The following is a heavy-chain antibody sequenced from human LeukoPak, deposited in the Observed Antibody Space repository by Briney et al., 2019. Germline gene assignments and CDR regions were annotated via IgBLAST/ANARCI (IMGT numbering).Heavy chain of an antibody. CDR2: IYSGGST. Sequence: GGSLRLSCAASGFTVSSNYMSWVRQAPGKGLEWVSVIYSGGSTYYADSVKGRFTISRDNSKNTLYLQMNSLRAEDTAVYYCARATTTVTQSDYWGQGTLVTVSS. J-gene: IGHJ4*02. CDR1: GFTVSSNY. V-gene: IGHV3-53*05. D-gene: IGHD4-17*01. CDR3: ARATTTVTQSDY.